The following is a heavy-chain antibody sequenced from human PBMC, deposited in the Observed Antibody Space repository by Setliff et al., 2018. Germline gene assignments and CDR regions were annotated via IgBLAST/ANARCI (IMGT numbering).Heavy chain of an antibody. V-gene: IGHV3-23*03. D-gene: IGHD1-7*01. CDR1: GFTFSTYA. J-gene: IGHJ4*02. CDR3: AKPQVELRWGFES. Sequence: PGGSLRLSCAASGFTFSTYAMSWVRQAPGKGLEWASTIYSGDRNTFYTDSVKGRFTIFRDGSKNTLFLQMTSLRAEDTAVYYCAKPQVELRWGFESWGQGTPVTVS. CDR2: IYSGDRNT.